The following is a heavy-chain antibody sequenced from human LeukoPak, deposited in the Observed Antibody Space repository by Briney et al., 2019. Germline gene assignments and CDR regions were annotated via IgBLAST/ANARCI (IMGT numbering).Heavy chain of an antibody. CDR3: ARTPGAGAYYYYYYYMDV. J-gene: IGHJ6*03. CDR2: INPSGGST. Sequence: ASVKVSCKASGYTFTSYYMHWVRQAPGQGLEWMGIINPSGGSTSYAQKFQGRVTMTRDMSTSTVYMELSSLRSDDTAVYYCARTPGAGAYYYYYYYMDVWGKGTTVTVSS. V-gene: IGHV1-46*01. D-gene: IGHD6-19*01. CDR1: GYTFTSYY.